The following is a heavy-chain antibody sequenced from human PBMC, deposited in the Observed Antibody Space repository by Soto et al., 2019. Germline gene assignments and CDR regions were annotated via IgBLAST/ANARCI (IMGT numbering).Heavy chain of an antibody. CDR1: GFTFSSYG. CDR2: ISYDGSNK. J-gene: IGHJ6*02. CDR3: AKDRRPNYYYGMDV. Sequence: QVQLVESGGGVVQPGRSLRLSCAASGFTFSSYGRHWVRQAPGKGLEWVAVISYDGSNKYYADSVKGRFTNSRDNSKNTLHLQMNSLRAEETAVYYCAKDRRPNYYYGMDVWGQGTTVTVSS. V-gene: IGHV3-30*18. D-gene: IGHD6-25*01.